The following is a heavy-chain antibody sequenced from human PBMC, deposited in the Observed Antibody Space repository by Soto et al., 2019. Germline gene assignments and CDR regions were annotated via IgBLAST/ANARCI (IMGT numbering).Heavy chain of an antibody. CDR1: GASMNSYH. Sequence: SETLSLTCTVSGASMNSYHWSWIRQPAGKGLEWIGHIHSSGSTNYNPSLKSRVTMSVDTSKNQFSLRLMSLTAADTAVYYCARGQGVAAAGITWFDPWGQGSLVTVS. J-gene: IGHJ5*02. V-gene: IGHV4-4*07. D-gene: IGHD6-13*01. CDR2: IHSSGST. CDR3: ARGQGVAAAGITWFDP.